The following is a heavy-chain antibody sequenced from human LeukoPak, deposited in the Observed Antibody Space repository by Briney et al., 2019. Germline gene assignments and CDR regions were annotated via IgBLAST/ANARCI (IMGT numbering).Heavy chain of an antibody. CDR1: GFTFSDFY. CDR2: ISNSGDTI. J-gene: IGHJ4*02. D-gene: IGHD1-26*01. Sequence: GGSLRLSCAASGFTFSDFYMTWIRQAPGKGLEWISYISNSGDTIYYADSVKGRFTVSRDNAKNSLHLQMNSLRAEDTALHYCARDTVGATDYWGQGTLVTVSS. CDR3: ARDTVGATDY. V-gene: IGHV3-11*04.